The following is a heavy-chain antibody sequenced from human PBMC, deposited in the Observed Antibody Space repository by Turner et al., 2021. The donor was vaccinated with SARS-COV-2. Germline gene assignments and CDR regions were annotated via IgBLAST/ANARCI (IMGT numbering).Heavy chain of an antibody. D-gene: IGHD5-18*01. CDR1: GFTFSSYS. J-gene: IGHJ4*02. V-gene: IGHV3-7*03. Sequence: EVQLVESGGGLVKPGGSLRLSCAASGFTFSSYSMNWVRQAPGKGLEWVANIKQDESEKNYVDSVKGRFTISRDNAKNSLYLQMNSLRAEDTAVYYCATGGYSYHHWGQGTLVTVSS. CDR2: IKQDESEK. CDR3: ATGGYSYHH.